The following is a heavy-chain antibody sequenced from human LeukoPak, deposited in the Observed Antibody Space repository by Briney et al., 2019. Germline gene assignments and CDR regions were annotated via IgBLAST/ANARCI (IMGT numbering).Heavy chain of an antibody. D-gene: IGHD3-9*01. CDR3: ASSSGDYDILTGIDY. J-gene: IGHJ4*02. CDR1: GYTFTGYY. V-gene: IGHV1-2*02. CDR2: INPNSGGT. Sequence: ASVKVSCKASGYTFTGYYMHWVRQAPGQGLEWMGWINPNSGGTNYAQKFQGRVTMTRDTSISTAYMGLSRLRSDDTAVYYCASSSGDYDILTGIDYWGQGTLVTVSS.